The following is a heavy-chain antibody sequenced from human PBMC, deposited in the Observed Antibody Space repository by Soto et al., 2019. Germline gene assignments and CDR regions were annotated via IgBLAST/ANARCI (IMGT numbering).Heavy chain of an antibody. CDR1: GVSIRSGDYY. CDR2: IHSSGST. J-gene: IGHJ6*02. V-gene: IGHV4-30-4*01. CDR3: ARERSDLHNSYAMDV. Sequence: QVQLQESGPGLVKPSQTLSLTCTVSGVSIRSGDYYWSWIRQPPGTGLEWIGYIHSSGSTYYNPTLKFRLTISVDTSKHQSSLTLTSVTATDTPVYYAARERSDLHNSYAMDVWGQATTVTVAS. D-gene: IGHD3-3*01.